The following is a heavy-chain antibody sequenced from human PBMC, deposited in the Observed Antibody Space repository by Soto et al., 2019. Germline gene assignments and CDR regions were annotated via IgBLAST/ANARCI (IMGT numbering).Heavy chain of an antibody. J-gene: IGHJ6*04. CDR2: ISGSGGST. V-gene: IGHV3-23*01. D-gene: IGHD3-16*01. CDR3: AKGRPFYDYV. Sequence: PGGVLRLSCAASGFTFSSYAISWGRQAPGKGVEWVSAISGSGGSTYYADSVKGRFTISRDNSKNTLYLQMNSLRAEDTAVYYCAKGRPFYDYVWGKGTTVPVSS. CDR1: GFTFSSYA.